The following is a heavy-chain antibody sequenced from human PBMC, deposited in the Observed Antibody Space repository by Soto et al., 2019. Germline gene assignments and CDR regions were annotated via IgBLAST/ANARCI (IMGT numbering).Heavy chain of an antibody. V-gene: IGHV6-1*01. CDR3: ARARYSSSSPRYYYGMDV. CDR1: GDSVSSNSAA. CDR2: TYYRSKWYN. Sequence: SQTLSLPCALSGDSVSSNSAAWNWIRQSPSRGLEWLGRTYYRSKWYNDYAVSVKSRITINPDTSKNQFSLQLNSVTPEDTAVYYCARARYSSSSPRYYYGMDVWGQGTTVTV. J-gene: IGHJ6*02. D-gene: IGHD6-6*01.